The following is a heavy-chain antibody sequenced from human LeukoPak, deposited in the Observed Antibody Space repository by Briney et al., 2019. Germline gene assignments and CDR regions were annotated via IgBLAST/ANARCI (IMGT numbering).Heavy chain of an antibody. CDR1: GYTFTSYD. CDR3: ARRGTAMGSDYYDYYYMDV. V-gene: IGHV1-8*03. CDR2: MNPNSGNT. J-gene: IGHJ6*03. D-gene: IGHD5-18*01. Sequence: GASVKFSCNASGYTFTSYDINWVRQATGQGLESMGWMNPNSGNTGYAQKFQGRVTITRNTSISTAYMELSSLRAEDTAVYYCARRGTAMGSDYYDYYYMDVWGKGTTVTVSS.